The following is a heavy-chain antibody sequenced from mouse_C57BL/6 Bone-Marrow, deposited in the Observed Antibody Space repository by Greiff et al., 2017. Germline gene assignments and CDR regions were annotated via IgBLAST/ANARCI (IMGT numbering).Heavy chain of an antibody. J-gene: IGHJ4*01. CDR1: GFTFSSYG. CDR3: ARQGVTHFWYAMDY. V-gene: IGHV5-6*01. D-gene: IGHD2-2*01. Sequence: EVMLVESGGDLVKPGGSLKLSCAASGFTFSSYGMSWVRQTPDKRLEWVATISSGGSYTYYPDSVKRRFTISRDNAKNTLYLQMSSLKSEDTAMYYCARQGVTHFWYAMDYWGRGTSVTVSS. CDR2: ISSGGSYT.